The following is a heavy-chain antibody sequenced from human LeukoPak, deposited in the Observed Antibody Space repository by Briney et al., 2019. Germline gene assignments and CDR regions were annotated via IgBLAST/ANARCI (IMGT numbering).Heavy chain of an antibody. CDR1: GFTFSRSW. D-gene: IGHD6-19*01. V-gene: IGHV3-23*01. CDR3: AKVDSGWYKGRFDY. Sequence: GGSLRLSCAASGFTFSRSWMTWVRQAPGKGLEWVSAISGSGTTTYYTDSVKGRFTISRDNSENTLYLQMNSLRAEDTAVYYCAKVDSGWYKGRFDYWGQGTLVTVSS. J-gene: IGHJ4*02. CDR2: ISGSGTTT.